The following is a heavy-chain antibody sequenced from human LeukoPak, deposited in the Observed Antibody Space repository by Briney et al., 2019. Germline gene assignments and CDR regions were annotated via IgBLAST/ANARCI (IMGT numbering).Heavy chain of an antibody. Sequence: SETLSLTCTVSGGSINNRSYYWGWIRRPPGKGLEWIGSIYYSGSTNYNPSLKSRVTISVDTSKNQFSLKLSSVTAADTAVYYCARGRKWRPFDIWGQGTMVTVSS. V-gene: IGHV4-39*01. D-gene: IGHD2-8*01. CDR2: IYYSGST. CDR3: ARGRKWRPFDI. J-gene: IGHJ3*02. CDR1: GGSINNRSYY.